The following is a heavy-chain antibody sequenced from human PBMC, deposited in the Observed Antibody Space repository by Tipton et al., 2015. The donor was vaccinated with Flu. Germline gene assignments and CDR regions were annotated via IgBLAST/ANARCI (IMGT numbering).Heavy chain of an antibody. D-gene: IGHD4-11*01. CDR2: VHQAGTN. J-gene: IGHJ5*02. CDR1: GDSLGSGYF. CDR3: ARRDYSNYVSGPKNWFDP. Sequence: LRLSCSVSGDSLGSGYFWGWIRQPPGKGLEWIGNVHQAGTNYYNPSLRSRVTISLDRPKNQFSLRLSSVTAADTVIYHCARRDYSNYVSGPKNWFDPWGEGTLVTVSS. V-gene: IGHV4-38-2*01.